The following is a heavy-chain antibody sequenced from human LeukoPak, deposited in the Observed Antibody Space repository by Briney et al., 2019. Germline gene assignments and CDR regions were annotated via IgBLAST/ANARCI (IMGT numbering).Heavy chain of an antibody. CDR3: ARDNADIVVVPAADYFDY. CDR1: GFTFSSYW. Sequence: PGGSLRLSCAASGFTFSSYWMSWVRQAPGKGLEWVANIKQDGSEKYYVDSVKGRFTISRDNAKNSLYLQMNSLRAEDTAVYYCARDNADIVVVPAADYFDYWGQGTLVTVSS. D-gene: IGHD2-2*01. J-gene: IGHJ4*02. V-gene: IGHV3-7*01. CDR2: IKQDGSEK.